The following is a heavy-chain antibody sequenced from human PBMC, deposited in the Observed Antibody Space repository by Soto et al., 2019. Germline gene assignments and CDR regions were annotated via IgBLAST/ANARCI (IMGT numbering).Heavy chain of an antibody. Sequence: TVSGGPISSYYWSWIRQPPGKGLEWVGYIYYSGSTNYNPSLKSRVTISVDTSKNQFSLKLSSVTAADTAVYYCARSSKTYYDFWSGYYGSGYYGMDVWGQGTTVTVSS. CDR3: ARSSKTYYDFWSGYYGSGYYGMDV. V-gene: IGHV4-59*01. CDR1: GGPISSYY. J-gene: IGHJ6*02. D-gene: IGHD3-3*01. CDR2: IYYSGST.